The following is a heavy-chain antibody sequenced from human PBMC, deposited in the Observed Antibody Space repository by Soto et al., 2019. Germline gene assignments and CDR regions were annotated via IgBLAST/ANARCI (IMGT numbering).Heavy chain of an antibody. D-gene: IGHD2-8*01. CDR1: GFTFSSYG. J-gene: IGHJ4*02. CDR2: ISYDGSNK. Sequence: QVQLVESGGGVVQPGRSLRLSCEASGFTFSSYGMHWVRQAPGKGLEWVAVISYDGSNKYYADSVKGRFTISRDNSKNTLYLQMNSLRAEDTAVYYCAKEGSGWCPGDWGQGTLVTVSS. CDR3: AKEGSGWCPGD. V-gene: IGHV3-30*18.